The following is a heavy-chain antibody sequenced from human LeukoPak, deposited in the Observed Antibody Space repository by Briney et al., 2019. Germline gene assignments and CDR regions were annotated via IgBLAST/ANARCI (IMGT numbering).Heavy chain of an antibody. J-gene: IGHJ4*02. CDR3: ARAMSTFGGVRNYFDS. CDR2: VSISSGTI. V-gene: IGHV3-48*04. Sequence: GGSLRLSCAASGFIFSDYSLNWVRQAPGKGLEWISFVSISSGTIYYADSVNGRFRISRDNAKSSLDLEMNSLRAEDTAVYYCARAMSTFGGVRNYFDSWGQGTLVTVSS. D-gene: IGHD3-16*01. CDR1: GFIFSDYS.